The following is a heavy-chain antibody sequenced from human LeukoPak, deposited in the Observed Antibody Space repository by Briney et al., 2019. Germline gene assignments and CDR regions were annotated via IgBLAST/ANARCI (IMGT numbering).Heavy chain of an antibody. D-gene: IGHD3-16*02. J-gene: IGHJ4*02. V-gene: IGHV4-34*01. Sequence: SETLSLTCAVYGGFFSGYYWSWIRQPPGKGLEWIGEINHSGSTSYNPSLKSRVTISVDTSKNQFSLKLSSVTAADTAVYYCARRAAYDYVWGSYRFTPGYFDYWGQGTLVTVSS. CDR3: ARRAAYDYVWGSYRFTPGYFDY. CDR2: INHSGST. CDR1: GGFFSGYY.